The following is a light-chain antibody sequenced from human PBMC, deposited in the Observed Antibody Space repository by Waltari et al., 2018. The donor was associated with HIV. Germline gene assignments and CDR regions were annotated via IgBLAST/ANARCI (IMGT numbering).Light chain of an antibody. CDR3: ISFSPTLM. CDR1: TSDIGPFNS. V-gene: IGLV2-14*01. J-gene: IGLJ3*02. Sequence: QSALTQPASISGSPGQSITISCTGPTSDIGPFNSVSWYQVHPDKAPKLIFFGVTDRPSGVSSRFSASKSDNAASLTISDLRAEDEAEYYCISFSPTLMFGGGTRLTVL. CDR2: GVT.